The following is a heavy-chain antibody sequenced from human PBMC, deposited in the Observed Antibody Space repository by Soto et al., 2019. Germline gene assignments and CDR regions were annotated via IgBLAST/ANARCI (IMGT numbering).Heavy chain of an antibody. D-gene: IGHD6-19*01. CDR1: GFTFNNYS. J-gene: IGHJ2*01. V-gene: IGHV3-21*01. Sequence: GGSLRLSCTASGFTFNNYSMNWVRQAPGKGLEWVSCISGTSSFIYYADSVKGRLTISRDNAKNSLFLQVNSLRAEDTAVYYCARGAVVGIGYFDLWGRGTLVTVSS. CDR3: ARGAVVGIGYFDL. CDR2: ISGTSSFI.